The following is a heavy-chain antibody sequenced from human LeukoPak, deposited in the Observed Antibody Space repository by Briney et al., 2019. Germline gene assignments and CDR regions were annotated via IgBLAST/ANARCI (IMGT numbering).Heavy chain of an antibody. V-gene: IGHV3-33*01. D-gene: IGHD6-19*01. CDR3: ARGKYNNGWYYFDY. J-gene: IGHJ4*02. CDR1: GFTISSFG. Sequence: GGSLRLSCAASGFTISSFGIHWVRQAPGKGPEWVAFTSYDGSNEFYADSMKGRFTISSDNSKNTLYLQMNSLRVEDTAVYYCARGKYNNGWYYFDYWGQGAQVTVSS. CDR2: TSYDGSNE.